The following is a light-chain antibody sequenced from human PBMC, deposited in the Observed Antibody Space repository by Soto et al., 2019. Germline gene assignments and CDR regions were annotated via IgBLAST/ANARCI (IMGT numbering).Light chain of an antibody. CDR2: SNN. Sequence: QSVLTQPPSASGTPGQRVSISCSGSYSNLKTNTVNWYQHLPGTAPKLLIFSNNQRPSGVPDRFSGSKSGTSASLAITGLQSEDEADYYCAAWDDSLNGRVFGGGTNSPS. J-gene: IGLJ2*01. CDR1: YSNLKTNT. V-gene: IGLV1-44*01. CDR3: AAWDDSLNGRV.